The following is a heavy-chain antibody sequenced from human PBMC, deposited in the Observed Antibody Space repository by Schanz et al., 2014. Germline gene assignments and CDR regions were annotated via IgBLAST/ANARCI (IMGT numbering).Heavy chain of an antibody. Sequence: QVQLVESGGGVVQPGRSLRLSCAGSGFSFSDYGMHWVRQVPGKGLEWVAVVCYDGSKKYYADSVKGRFTTSRDNSKNTMYLQMNSLRAEDTAVYYCAKQVAYGGDFQWGQGTLVTVSS. CDR3: AKQVAYGGDFQ. CDR1: GFSFSDYG. D-gene: IGHD2-21*02. V-gene: IGHV3-33*06. J-gene: IGHJ4*02. CDR2: VCYDGSKK.